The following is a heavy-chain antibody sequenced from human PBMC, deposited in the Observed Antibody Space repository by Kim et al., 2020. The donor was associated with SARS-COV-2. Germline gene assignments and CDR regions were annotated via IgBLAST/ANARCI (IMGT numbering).Heavy chain of an antibody. D-gene: IGHD6-13*01. CDR2: IKSKTDGGTT. CDR3: ATVGIAAGGTYYYYAMDV. V-gene: IGHV3-15*01. J-gene: IGHJ6*02. CDR1: GFTFSIAW. Sequence: GGSLRLSCAASGFTFSIAWMSWVRQAPGKGLEWVGRIKSKTDGGTTDYAAPVKGRCTISRDDSKNTLYLQMNSLKTEDTAVYYCATVGIAAGGTYYYYAMDVWGLGTTVTVSS.